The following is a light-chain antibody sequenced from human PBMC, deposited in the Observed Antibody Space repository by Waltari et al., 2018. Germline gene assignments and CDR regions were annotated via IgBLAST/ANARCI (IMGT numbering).Light chain of an antibody. V-gene: IGKV4-1*01. CDR2: WAS. CDR3: QQYYSTPYT. Sequence: DIVMTQSPDSLAVSLGERATLHCKSSQSVLYSSNNKNYLAWYQQKPGHPPKLLIYWASTRESGVPDRFSGSGSGTDFTLTISSLQAEDVAVYYCQQYYSTPYTFGQGTKLEIK. J-gene: IGKJ2*01. CDR1: QSVLYSSNNKNY.